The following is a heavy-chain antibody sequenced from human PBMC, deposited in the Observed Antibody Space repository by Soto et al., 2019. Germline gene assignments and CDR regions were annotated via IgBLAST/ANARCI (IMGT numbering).Heavy chain of an antibody. CDR3: AKAAGNSYGYQNVHY. Sequence: EVQLLESGGDLVQPGGSLRLSCAASGFTFNSYTMSWVRQAPGKGLEWVSAIIAGGGYKTYYADSVKGRFTISRDNSKNTLYLQMDTLRAADTALYYCAKAAGNSYGYQNVHYWGQGTLVTVSS. CDR2: IIAGGGYKT. J-gene: IGHJ4*02. V-gene: IGHV3-23*01. D-gene: IGHD5-18*01. CDR1: GFTFNSYT.